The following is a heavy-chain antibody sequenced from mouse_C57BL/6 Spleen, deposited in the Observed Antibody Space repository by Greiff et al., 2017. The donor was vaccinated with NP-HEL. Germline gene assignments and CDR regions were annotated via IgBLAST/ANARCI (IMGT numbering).Heavy chain of an antibody. CDR3: TRGGGTRYYFDY. V-gene: IGHV1-15*01. CDR1: GYTFTDYE. Sequence: QVQLQQSGAELVRPGASVTLSCKASGYTFTDYEMHWVKQTPVHGLEWIGAIDPETGGTAYNQKFKGKAILTADKSSSTAYMELRSLTSEDSAVYYCTRGGGTRYYFDYWGQGTTLTVSS. J-gene: IGHJ2*01. CDR2: IDPETGGT. D-gene: IGHD3-3*01.